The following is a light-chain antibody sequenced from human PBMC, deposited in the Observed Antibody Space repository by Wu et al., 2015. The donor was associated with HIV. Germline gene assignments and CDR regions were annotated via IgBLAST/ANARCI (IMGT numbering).Light chain of an antibody. CDR3: QQRLKWPPIT. Sequence: GDRVNITCRASQDISTYLAWYQQTPGKAPRVLIYDASTLQSGVSSRFSGSGSGADFTLTISSLEPEDFAVYYCQQRLKWPPITFGQGTRLEIK. CDR2: DAS. V-gene: IGKV1-9*01. CDR1: QDISTY. J-gene: IGKJ5*01.